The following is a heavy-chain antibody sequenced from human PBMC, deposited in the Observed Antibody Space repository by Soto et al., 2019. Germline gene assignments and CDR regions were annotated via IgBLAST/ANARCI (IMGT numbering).Heavy chain of an antibody. V-gene: IGHV1-18*01. CDR1: GYTFTSYG. D-gene: IGHD3-22*01. CDR2: ISAYNGNT. J-gene: IGHJ5*02. Sequence: GASVKVSCKASGYTFTSYGISWVRQAPGQGLEWMGWISAYNGNTNYAQKLQGRVTMTTDTSTSTAYMELRSLRSDDTAVYYCARDEQYYDSSGYSSWGQGTLVTVSS. CDR3: ARDEQYYDSSGYSS.